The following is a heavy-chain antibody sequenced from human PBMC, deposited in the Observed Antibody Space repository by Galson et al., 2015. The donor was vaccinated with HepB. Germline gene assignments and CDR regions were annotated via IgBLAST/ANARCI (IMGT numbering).Heavy chain of an antibody. CDR2: ISSSSSTI. CDR1: GFTFSSYS. J-gene: IGHJ4*02. D-gene: IGHD3-3*01. Sequence: LRLSCAASGFTFSSYSMNWVRQAPGKGLEWVSYISSSSSTIYYADSVKGRFTISRDNAKNSLYLQMNSLRAEDTAVYYCAREARGGDFWSGYSRTSNFDYWGQGTLVTVSS. V-gene: IGHV3-48*04. CDR3: AREARGGDFWSGYSRTSNFDY.